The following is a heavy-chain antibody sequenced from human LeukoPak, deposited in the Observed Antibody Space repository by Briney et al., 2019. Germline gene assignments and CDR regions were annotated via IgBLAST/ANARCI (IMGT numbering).Heavy chain of an antibody. V-gene: IGHV4-59*08. D-gene: IGHD3-10*01. CDR1: GGSISSYY. Sequence: SETLSLTCTVSGGSISSYYWSWIRQPPGKGLEWIGYIYYSGGTNYNPSLKSRVTISIDTSKNQFSLKLSSVTAADTAVYYCARRTYYSGSGRDWLDPWGQGTLVTVSS. CDR3: ARRTYYSGSGRDWLDP. CDR2: IYYSGGT. J-gene: IGHJ5*02.